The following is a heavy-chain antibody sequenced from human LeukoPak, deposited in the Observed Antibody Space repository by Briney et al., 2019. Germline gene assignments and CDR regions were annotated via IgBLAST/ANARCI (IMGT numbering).Heavy chain of an antibody. Sequence: SETLSLTCTVSGGSISSSSYYWGWIRQPPGKGLEWIGSIYYSGSTYYNPSLKSRVTISVDTSKNHFSLRLSSVTAADTAVYYCATLEIGDCYFDYWGQGTLVTVSS. V-gene: IGHV4-39*01. CDR2: IYYSGST. CDR1: GGSISSSSYY. D-gene: IGHD2-21*01. CDR3: ATLEIGDCYFDY. J-gene: IGHJ4*02.